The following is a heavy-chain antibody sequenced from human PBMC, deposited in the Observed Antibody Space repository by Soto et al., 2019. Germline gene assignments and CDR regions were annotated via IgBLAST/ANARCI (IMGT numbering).Heavy chain of an antibody. CDR3: ARASELGRRIRYFDH. CDR2: IYYSGST. CDR1: GGSIRGGGYC. Sequence: KASETLSLTCNVSGGSIRGGGYCWNWIHQHPTKGLEWIGYIYYSGSTYYNPSLESRVSISVDLSKNQFSLKLASVTAADTAVYYCARASELGRRIRYFDHWGQGALVTVSS. J-gene: IGHJ4*02. D-gene: IGHD3-10*01. V-gene: IGHV4-31*03.